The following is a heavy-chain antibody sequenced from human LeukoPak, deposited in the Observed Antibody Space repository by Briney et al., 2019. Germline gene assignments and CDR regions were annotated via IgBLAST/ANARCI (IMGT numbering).Heavy chain of an antibody. D-gene: IGHD3-22*01. CDR1: GGSISSYY. Sequence: KASETLSLTCTVSGGSISSYYWSWIRQPSGKGLEWIGYIYYSGSTNYNPSLKSRVTISVDTSKNQFSLKLSSVTAADTAVYYCARAQPPQGMIVVAYFDYWGQGTLVTVSS. V-gene: IGHV4-59*08. CDR2: IYYSGST. J-gene: IGHJ4*02. CDR3: ARAQPPQGMIVVAYFDY.